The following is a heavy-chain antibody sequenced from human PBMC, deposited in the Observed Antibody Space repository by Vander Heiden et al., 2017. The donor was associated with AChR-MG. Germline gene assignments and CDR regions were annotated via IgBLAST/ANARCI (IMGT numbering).Heavy chain of an antibody. CDR1: GFTFSSYA. Sequence: QVQLVESGGGVVQPGRSLRLSCPASGFTFSSYAMHWVRQAPGKGLEWVAVISYDGSNKYYADSVKGRFTISRDNSKNTLYLQMNSLRAEDTAVYYCARDWVMGDSSVYWGQGTLVTVSS. J-gene: IGHJ4*02. D-gene: IGHD3-16*01. V-gene: IGHV3-30-3*01. CDR2: ISYDGSNK. CDR3: ARDWVMGDSSVY.